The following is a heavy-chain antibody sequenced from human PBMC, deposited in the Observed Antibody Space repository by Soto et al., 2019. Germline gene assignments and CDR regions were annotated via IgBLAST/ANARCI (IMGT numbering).Heavy chain of an antibody. CDR1: GNSFSSHA. J-gene: IGHJ4*02. CDR3: ARGGALSTSWYWGDGLDS. D-gene: IGHD2-2*01. CDR2: IIPVFGTP. V-gene: IGHV1-69*06. Sequence: DLEQSGSEVKKSGSSVKVSCKASGNSFSSHAITWVRQAPGHGLEWMGGIIPVFGTPSYAQKFQGRVTITADKSTNTSYMELRSLRSEDTAVYYCARGGALSTSWYWGDGLDSWGQGTQVTVSS.